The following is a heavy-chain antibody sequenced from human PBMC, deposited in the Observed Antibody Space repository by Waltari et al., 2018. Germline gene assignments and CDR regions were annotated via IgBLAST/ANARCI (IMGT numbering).Heavy chain of an antibody. D-gene: IGHD6-13*01. CDR1: GFTFSSYW. CDR3: VLYSSSFLCDC. V-gene: IGHV3-74*01. Sequence: EVQLVESGGGLVQPGGSLRLSCAASGFTFSSYWMHWVRQATGKGRVSVSQINAGGSSRNDAAAVKVRFTISRDNAKNTLFLQMNSLRAEDTAVYYCVLYSSSFLCDCWGQGTLVTVSS. J-gene: IGHJ4*02. CDR2: INAGGSSR.